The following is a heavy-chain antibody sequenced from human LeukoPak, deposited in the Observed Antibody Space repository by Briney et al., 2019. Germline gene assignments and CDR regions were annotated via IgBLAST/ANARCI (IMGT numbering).Heavy chain of an antibody. CDR2: IYTSGST. J-gene: IGHJ6*03. D-gene: IGHD3-10*01. V-gene: IGHV4-4*07. Sequence: SETLSLTCTVSGGSISSYYWSWIRQPAGKGLEWIGRIYTSGSTNYNPSLKSRVTMSVDTSKNQFSLKLSSVTAADTAVYYCARNRGLYGSGSYYNTRSYYYYMDVWGKGTTVTVSS. CDR3: ARNRGLYGSGSYYNTRSYYYYMDV. CDR1: GGSISSYY.